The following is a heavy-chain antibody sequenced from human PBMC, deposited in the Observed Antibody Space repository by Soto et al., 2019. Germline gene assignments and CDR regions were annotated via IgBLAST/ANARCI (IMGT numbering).Heavy chain of an antibody. Sequence: EVQLVESGGGLVQPGGSLRLSCLASGFTVSSSFMNWVRQAPGKGLEWVSVIYRDGKTFYADSVKGRFTISRDKAKNTLYLQMSGLTVGATGVYYCARDIPEERDVTWGPFDVWGEGTMVTVSS. J-gene: IGHJ3*01. CDR3: ARDIPEERDVTWGPFDV. CDR2: IYRDGKT. V-gene: IGHV3-66*01. CDR1: GFTVSSSF. D-gene: IGHD2-21*01.